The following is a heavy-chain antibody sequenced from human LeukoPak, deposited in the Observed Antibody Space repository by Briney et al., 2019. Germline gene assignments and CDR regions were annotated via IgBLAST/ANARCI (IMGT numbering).Heavy chain of an antibody. CDR1: GFTFSEAW. V-gene: IGHV3-66*01. CDR2: IYSGGST. J-gene: IGHJ6*02. CDR3: ARDTRFLNGMDV. Sequence: GGSLRLSCTASGFTFSEAWMNWVRQAPGKGLEWVSVIYSGGSTYYADSVKGRFIISRDNSKNTLYLQMNSLRAEDTAVYYCARDTRFLNGMDVWGQGTTVTVSS. D-gene: IGHD3-3*01.